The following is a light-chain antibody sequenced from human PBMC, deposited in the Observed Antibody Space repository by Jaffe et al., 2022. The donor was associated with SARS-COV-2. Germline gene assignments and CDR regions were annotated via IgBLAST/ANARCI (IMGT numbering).Light chain of an antibody. Sequence: QSVLTQPPSVSGAPGQRVTISCTGSNSNIGAGYPVHWYQQLPGTAPNLLIYGNNNRPSGVPDRFSGSNSGTSASLAITGLQAEDEAHYYCQSYDSSLSGPVFGGGTKLTVL. CDR2: GNN. J-gene: IGLJ2*01. V-gene: IGLV1-40*01. CDR1: NSNIGAGYP. CDR3: QSYDSSLSGPV.